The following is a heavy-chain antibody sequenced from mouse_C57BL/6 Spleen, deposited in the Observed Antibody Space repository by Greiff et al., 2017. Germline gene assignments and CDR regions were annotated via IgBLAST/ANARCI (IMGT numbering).Heavy chain of an antibody. V-gene: IGHV1-82*01. CDR1: GYAFSSSW. CDR3: ARDSTIPFDY. D-gene: IGHD2-5*01. Sequence: QVQLQQSGPELVKPGASVKISCKASGYAFSSSWMNWVKQRPGKGLEWIGRIYPGDGDTNYNGKFKGKATLTADKSSSTAYMQLSSLTSEDSAVXFCARDSTIPFDYWGQGTTLTVSS. CDR2: IYPGDGDT. J-gene: IGHJ2*01.